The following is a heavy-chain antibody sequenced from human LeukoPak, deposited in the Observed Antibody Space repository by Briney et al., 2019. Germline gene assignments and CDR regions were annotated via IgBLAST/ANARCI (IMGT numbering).Heavy chain of an antibody. J-gene: IGHJ4*02. Sequence: GRSLRLSCAASGFTFSSYAMHWVRQAPGKGLEWVAVISYDGSNKYYADSVKGRFTISRDNSKNTLYLQMNSLRAEDTAVYYCARGDYDFWSVIDYWGQGTPVTVSS. CDR2: ISYDGSNK. V-gene: IGHV3-30-3*01. CDR1: GFTFSSYA. D-gene: IGHD3-3*01. CDR3: ARGDYDFWSVIDY.